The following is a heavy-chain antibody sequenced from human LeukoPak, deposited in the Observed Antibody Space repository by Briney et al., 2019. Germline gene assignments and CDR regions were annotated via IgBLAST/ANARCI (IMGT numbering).Heavy chain of an antibody. CDR2: ISGSDDST. CDR3: AKALYQLPSPAFDY. J-gene: IGHJ4*02. D-gene: IGHD2-2*01. V-gene: IGHV3-23*01. CDR1: GFTFSSYA. Sequence: PGGSLRLSCAASGFTFSSYAMNWVRQSPGKGLEWVSTISGSDDSTYYADSVKGRFTVSRDNSKNTLYLQMNSLRAEDTAVYYCAKALYQLPSPAFDYWGQGTLVTVSS.